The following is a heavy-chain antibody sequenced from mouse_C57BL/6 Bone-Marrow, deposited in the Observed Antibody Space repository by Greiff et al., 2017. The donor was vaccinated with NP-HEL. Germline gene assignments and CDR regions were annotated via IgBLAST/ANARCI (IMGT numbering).Heavy chain of an antibody. CDR2: IYPGSGST. Sequence: VKLQQPGAELVKPGASVKMSCKASGYTFTSYWITWVKQRPGQGLEWIGDIYPGSGSTYYNEKFKSKATLTVDTSASTAYMQLSSLTSEDSAVYYCARGYGRDFDYWGQGTTLTVSS. J-gene: IGHJ2*01. CDR3: ARGYGRDFDY. V-gene: IGHV1-55*01. D-gene: IGHD2-1*01. CDR1: GYTFTSYW.